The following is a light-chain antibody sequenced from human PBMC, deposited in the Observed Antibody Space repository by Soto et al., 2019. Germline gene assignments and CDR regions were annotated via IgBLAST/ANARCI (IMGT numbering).Light chain of an antibody. CDR1: QSISRS. V-gene: IGKV1-5*03. CDR2: KAS. J-gene: IGKJ1*01. Sequence: DIQMPPSPSTLSASVGDRVTITCRASQSISRSLAWYQQKPGKAPKLLIYKASTLKSGVPSRFSGSGSGTEFTLTISSLQPDDFATYYCQHYNSYSEAFGQGTKVDI. CDR3: QHYNSYSEA.